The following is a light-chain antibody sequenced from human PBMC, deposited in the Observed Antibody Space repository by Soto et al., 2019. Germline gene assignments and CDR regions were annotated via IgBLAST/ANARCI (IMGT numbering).Light chain of an antibody. CDR2: AAS. V-gene: IGKV1-16*02. J-gene: IGKJ1*01. CDR1: EDVINF. Sequence: DIQLTQSPSSLSASVGDRVTITCRASEDVINFLAWFQQKAGKGPKSLIYAASSLERGVPSNFSGSGSGTDFTLTISSLQSGDSATYYCQQYKTYPWTFGQGTKVEV. CDR3: QQYKTYPWT.